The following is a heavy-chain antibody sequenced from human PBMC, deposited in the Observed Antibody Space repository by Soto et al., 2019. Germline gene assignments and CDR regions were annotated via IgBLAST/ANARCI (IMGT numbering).Heavy chain of an antibody. V-gene: IGHV1-46*01. J-gene: IGHJ3*02. CDR2: INPSGGST. CDR3: ARQGAMIVGGDAFDI. Sequence: QVQLVQSGAEVKKPGASVKVSCKASGYTFTSYYMHWVRQAPGQGLEWMGIINPSGGSTSYAQKFQGRVTMTRDTSTSTVYMELSSLRSEDTAVYYCARQGAMIVGGDAFDIWGQGTMVTVSS. CDR1: GYTFTSYY. D-gene: IGHD3-22*01.